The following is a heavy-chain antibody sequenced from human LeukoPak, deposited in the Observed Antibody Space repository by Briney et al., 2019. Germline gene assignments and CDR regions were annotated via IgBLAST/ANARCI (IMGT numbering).Heavy chain of an antibody. CDR1: GGSISSSSYY. V-gene: IGHV4-39*01. D-gene: IGHD6-13*01. Sequence: SETLSLTCTVSGGSISSSSYYWGWIRQPPGKGLEWIGSIYYSGSAYYNPSLKSRVTISVDTSKNQFSLKLSSVTAADTAVYYCAITLPMRIAAAPTFFDYWGQGTLVPVSS. CDR3: AITLPMRIAAAPTFFDY. CDR2: IYYSGSA. J-gene: IGHJ4*02.